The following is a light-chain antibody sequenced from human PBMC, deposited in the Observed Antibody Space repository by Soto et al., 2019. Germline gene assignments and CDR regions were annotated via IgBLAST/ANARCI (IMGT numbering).Light chain of an antibody. V-gene: IGKV3-20*01. CDR2: GAS. J-gene: IGKJ1*01. CDR3: QQYGSSGT. CDR1: LSVTSNY. Sequence: EIVLTQSPGILSLSPGERATLSCRASLSVTSNYLAWYQQKPGQAPRLLIYGASTRATGIPARFSGSGSGTEFTLTISRLEPEDFAVYYCQQYGSSGTFGQGTKVDIK.